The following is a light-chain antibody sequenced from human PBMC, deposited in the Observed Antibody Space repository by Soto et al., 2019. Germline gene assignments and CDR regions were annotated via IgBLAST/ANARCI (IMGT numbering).Light chain of an antibody. CDR2: DAS. J-gene: IGKJ1*01. CDR3: LLDYSYFWA. Sequence: DIQMTQSPSTLSASVGYRFTITCRASQSISSWLAWYQQKPGKAPNLLIYDASSLESGVPSRFSGSGSGRDFTLTISSLQPEDFATYYCLLDYSYFWAFGQGTTVDIK. CDR1: QSISSW. V-gene: IGKV1-5*01.